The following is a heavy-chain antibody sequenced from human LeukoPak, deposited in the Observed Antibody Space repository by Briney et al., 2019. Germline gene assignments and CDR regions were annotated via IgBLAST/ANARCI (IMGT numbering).Heavy chain of an antibody. J-gene: IGHJ6*03. CDR2: INHSGST. CDR3: ARLGGYYGSGSYYIYYYYYMDV. V-gene: IGHV4-34*01. D-gene: IGHD3-10*01. CDR1: GGSFSGYY. Sequence: SETLSLTCAVYGGSFSGYYWSWIRQPPGKGLEWIGEINHSGSTNYNPSLKSRVTISVDTSKNQFSLKLSSVTAADTAVYYCARLGGYYGSGSYYIYYYYYMDVWGKGTTVTVSS.